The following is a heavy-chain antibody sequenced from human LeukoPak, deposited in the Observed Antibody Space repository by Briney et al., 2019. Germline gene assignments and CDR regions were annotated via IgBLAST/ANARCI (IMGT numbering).Heavy chain of an antibody. J-gene: IGHJ4*02. CDR2: INPSSGGT. Sequence: ASVKVSCKASGYTFTGYHIQWVREAPGQGLEWMGWINPSSGGTKFAQRFQGRITVTRDTAIATAFMELSGLTSDDTALYYCATTFRPAPWYFYLWGQATLVTLSS. CDR1: GYTFTGYH. CDR3: ATTFRPAPWYFYL. V-gene: IGHV1-2*02. D-gene: IGHD2/OR15-2a*01.